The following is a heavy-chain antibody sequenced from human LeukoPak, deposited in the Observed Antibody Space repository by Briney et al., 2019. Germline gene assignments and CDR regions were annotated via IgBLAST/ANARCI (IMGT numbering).Heavy chain of an antibody. CDR3: ARDELGYCTNGVCYPYYYYYYMDV. CDR2: INTNTGNP. CDR1: GYTFTNYA. J-gene: IGHJ6*03. D-gene: IGHD2-8*01. V-gene: IGHV7-4-1*02. Sequence: GASVKVSCKASGYTFTNYAINWVRQAPGQGLEWMGWINTNTGNPTYAQGFTGRFVFSLDTSVSTAYLQISSLKAEDTAVYYCARDELGYCTNGVCYPYYYYYYMDVWGKGTTVTVSS.